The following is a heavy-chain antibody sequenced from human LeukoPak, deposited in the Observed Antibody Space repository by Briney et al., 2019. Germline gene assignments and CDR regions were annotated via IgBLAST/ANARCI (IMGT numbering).Heavy chain of an antibody. CDR3: AREAEGYYDSSGYYEP. Sequence: GGSLRLSCAASGFTFDDYAMHWVRQAPGKGLEWVSGISWNSGSIGYADSVKGRFTISRDNAKNSLYLQMNSLRAEDTAVYYCAREAEGYYDSSGYYEPWGQGTLVTVSS. J-gene: IGHJ5*02. V-gene: IGHV3-9*01. CDR2: ISWNSGSI. D-gene: IGHD3-22*01. CDR1: GFTFDDYA.